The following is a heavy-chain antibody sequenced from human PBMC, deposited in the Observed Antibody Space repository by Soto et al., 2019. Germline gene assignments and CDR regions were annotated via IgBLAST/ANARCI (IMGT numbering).Heavy chain of an antibody. CDR2: IYSGGST. Sequence: GGSLRLSCAASGFTVSSNYMSWVRQAPGKGLEWVSVIYSGGSTYYADSVKGRFTISRDNSKNTLYLQMNSLRAEDTAVYYCARDRFGELPGNSKYYYYYMDVWGKGTTVTVSS. J-gene: IGHJ6*03. D-gene: IGHD3-10*01. V-gene: IGHV3-66*01. CDR3: ARDRFGELPGNSKYYYYYMDV. CDR1: GFTVSSNY.